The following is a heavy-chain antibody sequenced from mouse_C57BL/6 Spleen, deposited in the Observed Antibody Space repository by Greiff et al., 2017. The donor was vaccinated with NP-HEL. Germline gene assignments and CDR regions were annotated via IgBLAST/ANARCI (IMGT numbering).Heavy chain of an antibody. Sequence: VQLQQSGTELVKPGASVKLSCKASGYTFTSYWMHWVKQRPGQGLEWIGNINPSNGGTNYNEKFKSKATLTVDKSSSTAYMQLSSLTSEDSAVYYGARSDDYDGEWFAYWGQGTLVTVSA. J-gene: IGHJ3*01. CDR1: GYTFTSYW. D-gene: IGHD2-4*01. V-gene: IGHV1-53*01. CDR2: INPSNGGT. CDR3: ARSDDYDGEWFAY.